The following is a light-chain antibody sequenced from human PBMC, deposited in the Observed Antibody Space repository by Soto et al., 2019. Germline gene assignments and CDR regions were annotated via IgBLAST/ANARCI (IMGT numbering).Light chain of an antibody. J-gene: IGKJ5*01. Sequence: ETVLTQSPATLSVSPGERATPSCRASRPVGNYLAWYQQKPGQAPRLIIYDVSTRAPGIPPRFSAGGSGTDFTLTITSLEPDDFAIYYCQQRRNPLTFGQGTRLEIK. CDR3: QQRRNPLT. V-gene: IGKV3-11*01. CDR2: DVS. CDR1: RPVGNY.